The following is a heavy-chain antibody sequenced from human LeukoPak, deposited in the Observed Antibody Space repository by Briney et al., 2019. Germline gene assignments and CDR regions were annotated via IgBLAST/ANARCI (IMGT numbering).Heavy chain of an antibody. V-gene: IGHV1-24*01. CDR3: ATMGRGYSGYGSFDC. Sequence: GASVKVSCKVSGYTLTELSMHWVRQAPGKGLEWMGGFDPEDGETIYAQKFQGRVTMTEDTSTDTAYMELSSLRSEDTAVYYCATMGRGYSGYGSFDCWGQGTLVTVSS. J-gene: IGHJ4*02. CDR2: FDPEDGET. CDR1: GYTLTELS. D-gene: IGHD5-12*01.